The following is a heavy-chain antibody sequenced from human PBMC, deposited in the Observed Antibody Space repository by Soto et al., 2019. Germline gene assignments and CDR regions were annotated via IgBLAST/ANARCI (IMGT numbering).Heavy chain of an antibody. Sequence: SVKVSCKASGGTFSSYAISWVRQAPGQGLEWMGGIIPIFGPANFAEKFQGRVTITADESTTTAYMELSSLTSEDTAVYYCATGSFTSTGGRIGYHYNAMDVWGQGTTVTVSS. J-gene: IGHJ6*02. D-gene: IGHD1-1*01. V-gene: IGHV1-69*13. CDR3: ATGSFTSTGGRIGYHYNAMDV. CDR1: GGTFSSYA. CDR2: IIPIFGPA.